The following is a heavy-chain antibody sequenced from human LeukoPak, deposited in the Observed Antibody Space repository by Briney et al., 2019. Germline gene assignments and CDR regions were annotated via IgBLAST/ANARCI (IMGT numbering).Heavy chain of an antibody. D-gene: IGHD3-16*02. Sequence: GAPVKVSCKASGYILSSYGIAWVRQAPGQGLEWMGWINPNSGGTNYAQKFQGRVTMTRDTSISTAYMELSRLRSDDTAVYYCATYDYVWGSYREDYWGQGTLVTVSS. CDR2: INPNSGGT. V-gene: IGHV1-2*02. CDR3: ATYDYVWGSYREDY. CDR1: GYILSSYG. J-gene: IGHJ4*02.